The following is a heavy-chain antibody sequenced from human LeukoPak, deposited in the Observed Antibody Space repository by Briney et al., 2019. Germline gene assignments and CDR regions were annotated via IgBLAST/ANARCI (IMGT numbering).Heavy chain of an antibody. CDR1: GDTFRRYS. Sequence: ASVKVSCKASGDTFRRYSISWVRQAPGQGLEWLGGIIPVFRTANYAQKFQGRVTITADKSTTTAYMELRSLRSEDTAIYYCARGEAAAVTSFDSWGQGTQVTVSS. D-gene: IGHD6-13*01. V-gene: IGHV1-69*06. J-gene: IGHJ4*02. CDR3: ARGEAAAVTSFDS. CDR2: IIPVFRTA.